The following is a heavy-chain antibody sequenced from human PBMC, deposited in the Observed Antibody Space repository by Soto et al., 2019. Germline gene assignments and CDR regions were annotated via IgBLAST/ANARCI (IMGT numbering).Heavy chain of an antibody. CDR3: AKAQGGQQLVPFFDY. Sequence: QVQLVESGGGVVQPGRSMRLSCAASGFTFSSYGMHWVRQAPGKGLEWVAVISYDGSNKYYADSVKGRFTISRDNSKNTLYQQMNSRRAEDTAVYYCAKAQGGQQLVPFFDYWGQGTLVTVSS. CDR1: GFTFSSYG. CDR2: ISYDGSNK. V-gene: IGHV3-30*18. D-gene: IGHD6-13*01. J-gene: IGHJ4*02.